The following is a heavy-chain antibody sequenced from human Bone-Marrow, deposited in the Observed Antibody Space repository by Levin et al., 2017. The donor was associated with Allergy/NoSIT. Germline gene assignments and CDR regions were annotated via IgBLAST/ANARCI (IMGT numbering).Heavy chain of an antibody. V-gene: IGHV3-23*01. J-gene: IGHJ4*02. Sequence: GGSLRLSCAASGFTFSTYAMTWVRQAPGKGLEWVSIISNHGRDTYYADSVQGRFTISRDNSKSTLYLQMNSLRAEDTAVYYCAKGGLQGGGSTREFDYWGQGALVTVSS. CDR3: AKGGLQGGGSTREFDY. CDR2: ISNHGRDT. CDR1: GFTFSTYA. D-gene: IGHD3-16*01.